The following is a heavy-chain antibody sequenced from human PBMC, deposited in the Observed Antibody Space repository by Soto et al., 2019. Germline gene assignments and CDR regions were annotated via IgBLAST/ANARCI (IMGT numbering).Heavy chain of an antibody. CDR3: ARTVAGNPDYYYYYGMDV. CDR2: IYPGDSDT. Sequence: GESLKISCKGSGYSFTSYWIGWVRQMPGKGLEWMGIIYPGDSDTRYSPSFQGQVTISADKSISTAYLQWSSLKASDTAVYYCARTVAGNPDYYYYYGMDVWGQGTTVTVS. CDR1: GYSFTSYW. J-gene: IGHJ6*02. V-gene: IGHV5-51*01. D-gene: IGHD6-19*01.